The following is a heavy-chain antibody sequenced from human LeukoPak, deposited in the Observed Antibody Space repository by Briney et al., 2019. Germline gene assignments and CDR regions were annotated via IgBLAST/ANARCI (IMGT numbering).Heavy chain of an antibody. CDR2: MNPNSGNT. J-gene: IGHJ4*02. CDR1: GYTFTSYD. Sequence: GASVKVSCKASGYTFTSYDINWVRQATGQGLEWMGWMNPNSGNTGYAQKFQGRVTITRDTSASTAYMELSSLRSEDTAVYYCARGYYYGSGTYEFGFDYWGQGTLVTVSS. V-gene: IGHV1-8*01. CDR3: ARGYYYGSGTYEFGFDY. D-gene: IGHD3-10*01.